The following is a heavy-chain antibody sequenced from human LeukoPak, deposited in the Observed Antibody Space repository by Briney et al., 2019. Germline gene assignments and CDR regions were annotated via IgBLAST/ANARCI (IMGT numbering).Heavy chain of an antibody. V-gene: IGHV1-69*04. Sequence: ASVKVSCKASGGTFSSYAISWVRQAPGQGLEWMGRIIPILGIANYAQKFQGRVTITADKSTSTAYMELSSLRSEDTAVYYCARDHPTSPPYDYWGQGTLVTVSS. CDR3: ARDHPTSPPYDY. D-gene: IGHD3-16*01. CDR1: GGTFSSYA. CDR2: IIPILGIA. J-gene: IGHJ4*02.